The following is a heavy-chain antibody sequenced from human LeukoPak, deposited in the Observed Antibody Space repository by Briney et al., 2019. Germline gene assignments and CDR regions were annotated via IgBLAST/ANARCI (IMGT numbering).Heavy chain of an antibody. V-gene: IGHV3-7*04. CDR3: ARARYGSGGYFFDF. CDR2: IKQDGSEI. J-gene: IGHJ4*02. Sequence: GGSLRLSCAASGFKFNSYWMSWVRQAPGKGLECVANIKQDGSEIYFVDSVKGRFTISRDNAKSSLYLQMNSLRGEDTAVYYCARARYGSGGYFFDFWGQGTLVTVSS. D-gene: IGHD3-10*01. CDR1: GFKFNSYW.